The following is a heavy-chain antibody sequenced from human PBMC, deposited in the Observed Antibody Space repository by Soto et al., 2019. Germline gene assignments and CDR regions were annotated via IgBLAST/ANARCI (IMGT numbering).Heavy chain of an antibody. CDR1: GYTLTELS. V-gene: IGHV1-24*01. D-gene: IGHD3-3*01. Sequence: WASVKVSCKVSGYTLTELSMHWVRQAPGKGLEWMGGFDPEDGETIYAQKFQGRATMTEDTSTDTAYMELSSLRSEDTAVYYCATGRPNDFWSGYYYYFDYWGQGTLVTVSS. J-gene: IGHJ4*02. CDR3: ATGRPNDFWSGYYYYFDY. CDR2: FDPEDGET.